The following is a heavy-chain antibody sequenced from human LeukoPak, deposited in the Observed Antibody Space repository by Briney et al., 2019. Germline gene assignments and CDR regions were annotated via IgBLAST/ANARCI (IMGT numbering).Heavy chain of an antibody. CDR3: ARDRGQWLLNWFDP. CDR1: GGSISSYY. CDR2: IYYSGST. J-gene: IGHJ5*02. V-gene: IGHV4-59*01. Sequence: PSETLSLTCTVSGGSISSYYWIWIRQPPGKGLEWIGYIYYSGSTNYNPSLKSRVTISVDTSKNQFSLKLSSVAAADTAVYYCARDRGQWLLNWFDPWGQGTLVTVSS. D-gene: IGHD6-19*01.